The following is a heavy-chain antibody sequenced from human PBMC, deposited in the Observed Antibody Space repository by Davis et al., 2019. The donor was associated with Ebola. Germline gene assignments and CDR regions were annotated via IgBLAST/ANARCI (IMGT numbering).Heavy chain of an antibody. J-gene: IGHJ5*02. Sequence: SETLSLTCTVSGGSISNSSYYWGWIRQPPGKGLEWIGSIYYSGSTYYNPSLKSRVTISVDTSKNQFSLKLSSVTAADTAVYYCARHSITMIVAWGWFDPWGQGTLVTVSS. D-gene: IGHD3-22*01. CDR3: ARHSITMIVAWGWFDP. CDR1: GGSISNSSYY. CDR2: IYYSGST. V-gene: IGHV4-39*01.